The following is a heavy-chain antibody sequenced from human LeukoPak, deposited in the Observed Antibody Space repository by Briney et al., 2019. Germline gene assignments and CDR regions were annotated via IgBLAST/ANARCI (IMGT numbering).Heavy chain of an antibody. CDR3: ARASTTFDD. Sequence: SETLSLTCSVSGGSITSYYWSWIRQSPGKGLEWIGHVSDGGSTNYSPSLKGRVSVSVDTSENQFSLNLRSVTAADTAVYFCARASTTFDDWGQGTLVTVSS. D-gene: IGHD1-14*01. V-gene: IGHV4-59*01. J-gene: IGHJ4*02. CDR2: VSDGGST. CDR1: GGSITSYY.